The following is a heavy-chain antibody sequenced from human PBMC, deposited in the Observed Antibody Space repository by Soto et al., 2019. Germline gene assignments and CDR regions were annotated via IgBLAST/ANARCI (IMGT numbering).Heavy chain of an antibody. Sequence: PSETLSLTCAVYGGSFSGYYWSWIRQPPGKGLEWIGEINHSGSTNYNPSLKSRVTISVDTSKNQFSLKLSSVTAADTAVYYCARGRAEVVAATRDVYWGQGTLVTVS. CDR3: ARGRAEVVAATRDVY. CDR1: GGSFSGYY. J-gene: IGHJ4*02. CDR2: INHSGST. V-gene: IGHV4-34*01. D-gene: IGHD2-15*01.